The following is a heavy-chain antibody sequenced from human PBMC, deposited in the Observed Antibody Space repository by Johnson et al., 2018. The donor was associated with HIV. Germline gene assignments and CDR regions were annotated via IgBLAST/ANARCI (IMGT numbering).Heavy chain of an antibody. D-gene: IGHD6-19*01. CDR1: GFTFSSYA. Sequence: QVQLVESGGGVVQPGGSLRLSCAASGFTFSSYAMHWVRQAPGKGLEWVAFIRYDGSSKNCAKCVKGRFTIYRDNSKNTLYLQMNSLRAEDTAVYYCARDRLYSSGWYGTDAFDIWGQGTMVTVSS. J-gene: IGHJ3*02. CDR3: ARDRLYSSGWYGTDAFDI. V-gene: IGHV3-30*02. CDR2: IRYDGSSK.